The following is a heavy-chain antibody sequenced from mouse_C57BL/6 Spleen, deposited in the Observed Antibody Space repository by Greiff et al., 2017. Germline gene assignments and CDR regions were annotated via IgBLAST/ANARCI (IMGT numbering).Heavy chain of an antibody. D-gene: IGHD4-1*02. CDR1: GYAFSSYW. V-gene: IGHV1-80*01. Sequence: QVQLQQSGAELVKPGASVKISCKASGYAFSSYWMNWVKQRPGKGLEWIGQIYPGDGDTNYNGKFKGKATLTADKSSSTAYMQLSSLTSEDSAVYFCARGGQVPTGPFDYWGQGTTLTVSS. J-gene: IGHJ2*01. CDR3: ARGGQVPTGPFDY. CDR2: IYPGDGDT.